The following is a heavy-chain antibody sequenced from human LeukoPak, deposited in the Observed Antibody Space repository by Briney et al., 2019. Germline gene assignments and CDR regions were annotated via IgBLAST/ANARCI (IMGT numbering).Heavy chain of an antibody. V-gene: IGHV3-23*01. D-gene: IGHD6-19*01. CDR3: AKDSSSWYAYFDY. CDR1: GFTFSSSA. J-gene: IGHJ4*02. CDR2: ISGSGGGT. Sequence: GGSLRLSCAASGFTFSSSAMSWVRQAPGKGLEWVSSISGSGGGTYYADSVKGRFTISRDNSKNTLYLQMNSLRAEDTAVYYCAKDSSSWYAYFDYWGQGTLVTVSS.